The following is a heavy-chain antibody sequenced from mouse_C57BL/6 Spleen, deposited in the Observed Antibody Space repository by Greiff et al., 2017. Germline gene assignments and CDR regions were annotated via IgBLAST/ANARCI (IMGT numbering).Heavy chain of an antibody. CDR2: IYPGDGDT. CDR3: AGHSSGYPFDY. J-gene: IGHJ2*01. CDR1: GYAFSSSW. V-gene: IGHV1-82*01. Sequence: QVQLQPSGPELVKPGASVKISCKASGYAFSSSWMNWVKQRPGKGLEWIGRIYPGDGDTNYNGKFKGKATLTADKSSSTAYMQLSSLTSEDSAVYFCAGHSSGYPFDYWGQGTTLTVSS. D-gene: IGHD3-2*02.